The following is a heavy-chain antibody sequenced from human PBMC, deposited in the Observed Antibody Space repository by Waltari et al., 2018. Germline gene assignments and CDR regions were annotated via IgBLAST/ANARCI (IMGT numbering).Heavy chain of an antibody. CDR1: GYTFTGYY. CDR2: INPNSGGT. J-gene: IGHJ4*02. D-gene: IGHD3-22*01. V-gene: IGHV1-2*06. Sequence: QVQLVQSGAEVKKPGASVKVSCKASGYTFTGYYMHWLRQAPGQGLEWMGRINPNSGGTNYAQKFQGRVTMTRDTSISTAYMELSRLRSDDTAVYYCARSSGYYSWGYFDYWGQGTLVTVSS. CDR3: ARSSGYYSWGYFDY.